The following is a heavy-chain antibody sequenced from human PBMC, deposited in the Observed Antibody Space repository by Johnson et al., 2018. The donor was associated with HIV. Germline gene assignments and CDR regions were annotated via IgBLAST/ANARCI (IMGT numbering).Heavy chain of an antibody. CDR1: GFTFSSYA. D-gene: IGHD3-10*01. J-gene: IGHJ3*02. CDR3: ARHRAAVLWFREGDTFDI. CDR2: ISYDGSNK. Sequence: VQLVESGGGVVQPGRSLRLSCAASGFTFSSYAMHWVRQAPGKGLEWVAVISYDGSNKYYADSVKGRFTISRDNAKNSLYLQMNSLRAEDTAVYYCARHRAAVLWFREGDTFDIWGQGTMVTVSS. V-gene: IGHV3-30-3*01.